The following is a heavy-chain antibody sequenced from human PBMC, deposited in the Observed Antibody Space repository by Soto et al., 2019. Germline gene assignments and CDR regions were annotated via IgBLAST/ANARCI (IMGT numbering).Heavy chain of an antibody. CDR1: GFTFSNAW. V-gene: IGHV3-15*01. CDR2: IKSKTDGGTT. D-gene: IGHD3-10*01. CDR3: TTYSGSYPPRYYMDV. Sequence: GGSLRLSCAASGFTFSNAWMSWVRQAPGKGLEWVGRIKSKTDGGTTDYAAPVKGRFTISREDSKNTLYLQMNSLKTEDTAVYYCTTYSGSYPPRYYMDVWGKGTTVTVSS. J-gene: IGHJ6*03.